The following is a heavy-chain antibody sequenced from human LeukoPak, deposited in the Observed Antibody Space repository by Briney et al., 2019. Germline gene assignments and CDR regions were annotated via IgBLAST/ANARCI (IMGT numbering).Heavy chain of an antibody. Sequence: GGSLRLSCAASGFTFSSYSMNWVRQAPGKGLERVSSISSSSSYIYYADSVKGRFTISRDNAKNSLYLQMNSLRAEDTAVYYCARDTGYSSGWYVPSYYMDVWGKGTTVTVSS. V-gene: IGHV3-21*01. CDR3: ARDTGYSSGWYVPSYYMDV. CDR1: GFTFSSYS. D-gene: IGHD6-19*01. CDR2: ISSSSSYI. J-gene: IGHJ6*03.